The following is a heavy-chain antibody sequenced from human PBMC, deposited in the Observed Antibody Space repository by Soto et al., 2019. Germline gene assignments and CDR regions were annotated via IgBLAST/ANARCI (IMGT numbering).Heavy chain of an antibody. CDR3: ARRGDSSYTFDY. V-gene: IGHV3-21*01. CDR2: ISSSSSYI. D-gene: IGHD6-13*01. CDR1: GFTFSSYS. Sequence: GGSLRLSCAASGFTFSSYSMNWVRQAPGKGLEWVSSISSSSSYIYYADSVKGRFTISRDNAKNSLYLQMNSLRAEDTAAYYCARRGDSSYTFDYWGQGTLVTVSS. J-gene: IGHJ4*02.